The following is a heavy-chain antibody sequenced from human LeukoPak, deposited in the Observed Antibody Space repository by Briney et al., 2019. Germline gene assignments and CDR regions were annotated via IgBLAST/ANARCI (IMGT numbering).Heavy chain of an antibody. V-gene: IGHV4-34*01. CDR2: INHSGST. D-gene: IGHD3-10*01. CDR3: AALGETNLTVRDGDY. Sequence: SETLSLTCAVHGGSFSGYYWSWIRQPPGKGLEWIGEINHSGSTNYNPSLKSRVTISVDTSKNQFSLKLSSVTAADTAVYYCAALGETNLTVRDGDYWGQGTLVTVSS. CDR1: GGSFSGYY. J-gene: IGHJ4*02.